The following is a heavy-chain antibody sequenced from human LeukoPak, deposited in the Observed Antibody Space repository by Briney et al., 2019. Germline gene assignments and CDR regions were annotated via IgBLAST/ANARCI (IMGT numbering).Heavy chain of an antibody. D-gene: IGHD3-16*02. Sequence: SVKVSCKASGGTFSSYAISWVRQAPGQGLEWMGGIIPIFGTANYAQKFQGRVTITADESTSTAYMELSSLRSEDAAVYYCARYVWGSYRSEATFDYWGQGTLVTVSS. CDR1: GGTFSSYA. CDR2: IIPIFGTA. J-gene: IGHJ4*02. V-gene: IGHV1-69*13. CDR3: ARYVWGSYRSEATFDY.